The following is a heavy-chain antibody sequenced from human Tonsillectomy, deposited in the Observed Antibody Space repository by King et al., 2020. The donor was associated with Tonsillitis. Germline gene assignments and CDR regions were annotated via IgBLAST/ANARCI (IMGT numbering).Heavy chain of an antibody. J-gene: IGHJ4*02. D-gene: IGHD1-1*01. V-gene: IGHV4-38-2*02. CDR2: IYHSGST. CDR3: ARTTEAYYFDY. CDR1: GSSISSVYY. Sequence: VQLQELGPGLVKPSETLSLTCTVSGSSISSVYYWGWIRQPPGKGLEWIGSIYHSGSTYYNPSLKSRVTISVDTSKNQFSLNLSSVTAADTAVYYCARTTEAYYFDYWGQGTLVTVSS.